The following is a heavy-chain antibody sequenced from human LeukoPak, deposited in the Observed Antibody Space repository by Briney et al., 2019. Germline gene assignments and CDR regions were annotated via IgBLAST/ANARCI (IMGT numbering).Heavy chain of an antibody. D-gene: IGHD5-24*01. Sequence: GGSLRLSCAASGFTFRSYWMSWVRQAPGKGLEWVANIKQDGSEKYYVDSVKGRFTISRDNAKNSLYLQMNSLRAEDTALYYCAKDMEMATITRAFDIWGQGTMVTVSS. CDR3: AKDMEMATITRAFDI. CDR1: GFTFRSYW. J-gene: IGHJ3*02. CDR2: IKQDGSEK. V-gene: IGHV3-7*03.